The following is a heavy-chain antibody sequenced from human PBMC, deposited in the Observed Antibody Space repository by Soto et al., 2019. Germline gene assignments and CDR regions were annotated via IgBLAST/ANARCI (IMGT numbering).Heavy chain of an antibody. Sequence: QVQLVESGGGVVQPGRSLRLSCAASGFTFSSYAMHWVRQAPGKGLEWVAVISYDGSNKYYADSVKGRFTISRDNSKNTLYLQMNSLRAEDTAVYYCARDTYYYDSSGYRFDAFDIWGQWTLVTVSS. CDR2: ISYDGSNK. D-gene: IGHD3-22*01. J-gene: IGHJ3*02. V-gene: IGHV3-30-3*01. CDR3: ARDTYYYDSSGYRFDAFDI. CDR1: GFTFSSYA.